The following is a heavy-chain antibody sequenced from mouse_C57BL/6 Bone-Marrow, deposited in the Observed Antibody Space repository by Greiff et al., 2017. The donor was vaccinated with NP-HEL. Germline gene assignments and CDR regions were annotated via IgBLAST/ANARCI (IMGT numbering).Heavy chain of an antibody. D-gene: IGHD2-1*01. CDR1: GYTFTDYY. J-gene: IGHJ3*01. CDR2: INPNNGGT. Sequence: EVQLQQSGPELVKPGASVKISCKASGYTFTDYYMNWVKQSHGKSLEWIGDINPNNGGTSYNQKFKGKATLTVDKSSSTAYMELRSLTSEDSAVYYCARECGNKFAYWGQGTLVTVSA. CDR3: ARECGNKFAY. V-gene: IGHV1-26*01.